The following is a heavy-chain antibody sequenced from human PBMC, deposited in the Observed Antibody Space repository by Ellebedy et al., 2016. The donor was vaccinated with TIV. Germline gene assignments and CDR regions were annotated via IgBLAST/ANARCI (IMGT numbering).Heavy chain of an antibody. J-gene: IGHJ4*02. CDR1: GGSISSSNW. Sequence: SETLSLXCAVSGGSISSSNWWSWVRQPPGMGLEWIGEIYHSGSTNYNPSLKSRVTISVDTSKNQFSLKLSSVTAADTAVYYCARGRMIQLWLKFFDYWGQGTLVTVSS. CDR2: IYHSGST. CDR3: ARGRMIQLWLKFFDY. V-gene: IGHV4-4*02. D-gene: IGHD5-18*01.